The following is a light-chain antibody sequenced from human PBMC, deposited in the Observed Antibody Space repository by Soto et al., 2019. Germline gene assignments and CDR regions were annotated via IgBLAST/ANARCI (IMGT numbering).Light chain of an antibody. J-gene: IGKJ4*01. V-gene: IGKV3-11*01. CDR2: GAS. Sequence: EVVLTQFPATLSLSPGESATLSCRANQSVSTHLAWYQHKPSRPPRLLIFGASDRATGIPARFSGSGSGTDFTLTISSLEADDFAVYYCHQYSRSPVTFSPLTFGGGSKVEI. CDR1: QSVSTH. CDR3: HQYSRSPVTFSPLT.